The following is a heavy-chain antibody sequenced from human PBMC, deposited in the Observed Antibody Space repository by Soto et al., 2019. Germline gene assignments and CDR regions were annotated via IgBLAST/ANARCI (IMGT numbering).Heavy chain of an antibody. CDR2: ISGSGGST. Sequence: GGSLRLSXAASGFTFSSYAMSWVRQAPGKGLEWVSAISGSGGSTYYADSVKGRFTISRDNSKNTLYLQMNSLRAEDTAVYYCAKDLPDIVVVPAAIKESAFDIWGQGTMVTVSS. CDR1: GFTFSSYA. V-gene: IGHV3-23*01. D-gene: IGHD2-2*02. CDR3: AKDLPDIVVVPAAIKESAFDI. J-gene: IGHJ3*02.